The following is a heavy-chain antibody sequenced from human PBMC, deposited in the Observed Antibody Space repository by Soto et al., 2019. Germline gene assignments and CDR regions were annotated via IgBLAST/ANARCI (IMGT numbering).Heavy chain of an antibody. V-gene: IGHV4-30-4*01. J-gene: IGHJ4*02. CDR2: IYYSGST. D-gene: IGHD3-3*01. CDR1: GGSISSGDYY. CDR3: ARDSLDDFTLRHDY. Sequence: QVQLQESGPGLVKPSQTLSLTCTVSGGSISSGDYYWSWIRQPPGKGLEWIGYIYYSGSTHYNPSLKSRVTXXVXTXXNQSSLKLSSVTAADTAVYYCARDSLDDFTLRHDYWGQGTLVTVSS.